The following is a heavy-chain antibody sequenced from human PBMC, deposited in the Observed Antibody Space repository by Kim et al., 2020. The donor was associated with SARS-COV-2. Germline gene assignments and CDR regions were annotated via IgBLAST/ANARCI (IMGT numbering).Heavy chain of an antibody. Sequence: TNYNPSLTSRVTMSVDTSKNQFSLKLSSVTAADTAVYYCARVTAYSNYDYWGQGTLVTVSS. D-gene: IGHD4-4*01. CDR2: T. V-gene: IGHV4-4*07. CDR3: ARVTAYSNYDY. J-gene: IGHJ4*02.